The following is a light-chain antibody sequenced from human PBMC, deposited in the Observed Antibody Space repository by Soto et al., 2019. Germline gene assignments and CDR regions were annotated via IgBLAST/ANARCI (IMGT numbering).Light chain of an antibody. CDR2: GAS. Sequence: EIVMTQSPATLSVSPGERFAVSCRASQSIGSNLAWYQQKHGQSPRLLIYGASTRATGIPARFSGSGSGTEFTLTISSLQSEDFAVFYCQQYNRWPRTFGPGTKVDIK. J-gene: IGKJ3*01. CDR1: QSIGSN. CDR3: QQYNRWPRT. V-gene: IGKV3-15*01.